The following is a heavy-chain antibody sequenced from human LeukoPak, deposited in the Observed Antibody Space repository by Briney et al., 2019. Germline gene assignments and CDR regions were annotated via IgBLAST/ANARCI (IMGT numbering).Heavy chain of an antibody. D-gene: IGHD6-13*01. Sequence: QPGRSLRLSCAASGFTFSSYWMSWVRQAPGKGLEWVANIRQDGSEKYYVDSVKGRFTISRDNAKNSLYLQMNSLRAEDTAVYYCARAIGLAAVDFDYWGQGTLVTVSS. J-gene: IGHJ4*02. CDR3: ARAIGLAAVDFDY. CDR1: GFTFSSYW. V-gene: IGHV3-7*01. CDR2: IRQDGSEK.